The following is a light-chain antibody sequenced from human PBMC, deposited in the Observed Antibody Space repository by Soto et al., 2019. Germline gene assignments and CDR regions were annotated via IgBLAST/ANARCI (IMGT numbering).Light chain of an antibody. Sequence: DIQMTQSPSTLSASVGDRVTITCRGSQSISSWLAWYQQKPGKAPKLLIYDASTLESGVPSRFSGSGSGAEFPLRNKQPPADCFSNLYCQQSNTYPYTFGQGTKLEIK. V-gene: IGKV1-5*01. CDR2: DAS. J-gene: IGKJ2*01. CDR1: QSISSW. CDR3: QQSNTYPYT.